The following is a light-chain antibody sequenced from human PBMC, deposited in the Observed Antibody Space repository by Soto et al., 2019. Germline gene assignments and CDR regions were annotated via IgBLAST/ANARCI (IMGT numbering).Light chain of an antibody. V-gene: IGLV3-10*01. CDR3: YSPDSSGGI. CDR1: AFPKKY. J-gene: IGLJ2*01. Sequence: SYELTQPPSLSVSPGQTARITCSGDAFPKKYAYWYQQRSGQAPVLVIYEDTKRPSGIPERFSGSSSGTTATLTISGAHVEDEGDYFCYSPDSSGGIFGGGTKDTVL. CDR2: EDT.